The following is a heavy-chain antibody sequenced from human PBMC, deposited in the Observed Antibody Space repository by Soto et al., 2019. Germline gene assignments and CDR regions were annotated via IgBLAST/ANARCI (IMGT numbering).Heavy chain of an antibody. CDR1: GFTFSSYA. J-gene: IGHJ6*02. Sequence: QVQLVESGGGVVQPGRSLRLSCAASGFTFSSYAMHWVRQAPGKGLEWVAVISYDGSNKYYADSVKGRFTISRDNSKNTLYLQMNSLRAEDTAVYYCARAARGYSYGWNYYYYGKDVWGQGTTVTVSS. D-gene: IGHD5-18*01. CDR3: ARAARGYSYGWNYYYYGKDV. CDR2: ISYDGSNK. V-gene: IGHV3-30-3*01.